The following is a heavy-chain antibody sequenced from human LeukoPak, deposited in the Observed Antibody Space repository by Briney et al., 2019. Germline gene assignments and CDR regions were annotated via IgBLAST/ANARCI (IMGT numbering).Heavy chain of an antibody. CDR2: INHSGTI. CDR3: AKGVWAPRFDS. J-gene: IGHJ5*01. D-gene: IGHD7-27*01. V-gene: IGHV4-34*01. Sequence: SETLSLTCAVYGASFSYDYWSWIRQAPGKGLEWIGEINHSGTITYNPSLKSRVTISGEKSKSQSSLRLTSVTAADTAVYYCAKGVWAPRFDSWGQGTLVTVSS. CDR1: GASFSYDY.